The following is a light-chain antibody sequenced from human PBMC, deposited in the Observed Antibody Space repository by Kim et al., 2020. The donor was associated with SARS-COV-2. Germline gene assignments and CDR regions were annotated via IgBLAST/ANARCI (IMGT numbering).Light chain of an antibody. J-gene: IGKJ4*01. Sequence: DIQMTQSPSTLSTSVGDRVTITCRASQSIRNYLAWYQQKPGKAPKLLIYRASRLETGVPSRFSGSGSGTEFTLTISSLQPDDSAIYYCQHYDAYPLTFGGGTKVDIK. CDR1: QSIRNY. CDR2: RAS. CDR3: QHYDAYPLT. V-gene: IGKV1-5*03.